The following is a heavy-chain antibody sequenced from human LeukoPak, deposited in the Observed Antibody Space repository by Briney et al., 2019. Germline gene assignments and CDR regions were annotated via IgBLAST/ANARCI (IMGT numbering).Heavy chain of an antibody. CDR1: GGTFSSYA. Sequence: SVKVSCKASGGTFSSYAISWVRQAPGQGLEWMGGIIPIFGTANYAQKFQGRVTITADESTSTAYMELSSLRSEDTAVYYCARSTANYYDSSGYYYWFDPWGQGTLVTVSS. V-gene: IGHV1-69*13. D-gene: IGHD3-22*01. CDR2: IIPIFGTA. J-gene: IGHJ5*02. CDR3: ARSTANYYDSSGYYYWFDP.